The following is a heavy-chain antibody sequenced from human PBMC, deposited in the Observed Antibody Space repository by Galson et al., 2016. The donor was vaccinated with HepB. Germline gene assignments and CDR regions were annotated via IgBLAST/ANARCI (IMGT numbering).Heavy chain of an antibody. D-gene: IGHD2-15*01. J-gene: IGHJ4*02. CDR2: IYHSGST. CDR3: ASLGYCRGDDCNGVN. Sequence: SETLSLTCAVSGGSISYRNWWSWVRQSPGKGLEWIGEIYHSGSTNYNPSLKSRVTMSLDKSNSQFSLSLTSVTAADKAVYYCASLGYCRGDDCNGVNWGQGTLVTVAS. CDR1: GGSISYRNW. V-gene: IGHV4-4*02.